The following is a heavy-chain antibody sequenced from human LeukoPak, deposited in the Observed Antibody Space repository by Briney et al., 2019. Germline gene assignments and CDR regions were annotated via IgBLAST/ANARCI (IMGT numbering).Heavy chain of an antibody. CDR3: ARAKGTGQPSIAANDAFDI. Sequence: SVKVSCQAYGGIFSRYAISWVRQAAGQGLEWMGRIIPIFGTANYTRKIQGRVTITTDESTSTAYMELSSLRSEDTAVYYCARAKGTGQPSIAANDAFDIWGQGTMVTVSS. CDR2: IIPIFGTA. CDR1: GGIFSRYA. J-gene: IGHJ3*02. V-gene: IGHV1-69*05. D-gene: IGHD6-6*01.